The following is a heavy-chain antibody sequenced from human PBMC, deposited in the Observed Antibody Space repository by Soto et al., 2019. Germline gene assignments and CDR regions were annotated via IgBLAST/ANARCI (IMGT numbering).Heavy chain of an antibody. J-gene: IGHJ4*02. CDR1: GGSISTYY. CDR2: IYHSGST. D-gene: IGHD6-19*01. Sequence: PSETLSLTCTLSGGSISTYYWSWIRQPPGKGLEWIGYIYHSGSTYYNPSLKSRVTISVDRSKNQFSLKLSSVTAADTAVYYCARAGGLGAVAVDYWGQGTLVTVSS. CDR3: ARAGGLGAVAVDY. V-gene: IGHV4-59*12.